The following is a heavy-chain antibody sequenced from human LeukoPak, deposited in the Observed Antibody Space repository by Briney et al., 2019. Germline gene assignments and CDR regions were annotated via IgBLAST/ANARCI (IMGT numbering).Heavy chain of an antibody. CDR2: TYYRSKWSN. J-gene: IGHJ5*02. Sequence: SQTLSLTCAISGEEVSSNTASWNWFRQSPSRGLEWLGRTYYRSKWSNDYAPSVKGRITINADTSRNQFSLHLNSVTPEDTAVYFCARDRDSHFEWGPYDPWGQGTLVVVSS. CDR3: ARDRDSHFEWGPYDP. V-gene: IGHV6-1*01. D-gene: IGHD4-11*01. CDR1: GEEVSSNTAS.